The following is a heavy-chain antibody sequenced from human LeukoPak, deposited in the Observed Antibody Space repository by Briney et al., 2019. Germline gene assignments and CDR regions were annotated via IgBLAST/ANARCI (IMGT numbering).Heavy chain of an antibody. CDR3: ARDLAAAGTGGMDV. J-gene: IGHJ6*02. CDR2: IIPILGIA. D-gene: IGHD6-13*01. Sequence: SVKVSCKASGGTFSSYAISWVRQAPGQGLEWMGRIIPILGIANYAQKFQGRVTITADKSTSTAYMELCSLRSEDTAVYYCARDLAAAGTGGMDVWGQGTTVTVSS. CDR1: GGTFSSYA. V-gene: IGHV1-69*04.